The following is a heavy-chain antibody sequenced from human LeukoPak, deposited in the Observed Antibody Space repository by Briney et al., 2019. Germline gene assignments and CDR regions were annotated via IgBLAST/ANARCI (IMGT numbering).Heavy chain of an antibody. Sequence: PGGSLRLSCAASGFTFSSFWMHWVRQAPGKGLVWVSIIYSGGNTYYADSVKGRFTISRDNPKNTLYLQMNSLRAEDTAVYYCARDLEAANTYYFDYWGQGTMVTVSS. CDR3: ARDLEAANTYYFDY. CDR2: IYSGGNT. V-gene: IGHV3-66*01. J-gene: IGHJ4*02. D-gene: IGHD6-13*01. CDR1: GFTFSSFW.